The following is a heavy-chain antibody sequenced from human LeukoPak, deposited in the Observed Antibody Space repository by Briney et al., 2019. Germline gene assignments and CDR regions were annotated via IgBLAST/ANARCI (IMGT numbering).Heavy chain of an antibody. CDR3: ARDTSPSIGVVGYDALDI. J-gene: IGHJ3*02. CDR1: GFTFSNYW. CDR2: IKQDGSSQ. D-gene: IGHD6-13*01. V-gene: IGHV3-7*01. Sequence: QSGGSLSLSCTASGFTFSNYWMTWFRQAPGKGLDWVANIKQDGSSQYYVDSVKGRFTISRDNAQNSLYLQMNSLRAEDTAVYYCARDTSPSIGVVGYDALDIWGQGTMVTVSS.